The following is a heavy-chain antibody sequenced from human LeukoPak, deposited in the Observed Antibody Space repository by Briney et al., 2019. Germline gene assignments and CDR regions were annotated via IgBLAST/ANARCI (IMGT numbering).Heavy chain of an antibody. V-gene: IGHV4-34*01. CDR3: ARNFDL. CDR2: IHHSGGA. Sequence: PSETLSLTCAVSGGSFSGDYWSWIRQPPGMGLEWIGDIHHSGGANYNPSLKSRVTISVDTSKNQFSLKLSSVTAADTAVYYCARNFDLWGRGTLVTVSS. CDR1: GGSFSGDY. J-gene: IGHJ2*01.